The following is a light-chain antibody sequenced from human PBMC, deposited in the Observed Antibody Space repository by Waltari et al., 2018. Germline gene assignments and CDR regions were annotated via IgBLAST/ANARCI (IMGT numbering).Light chain of an antibody. CDR3: SSYTEISTVV. Sequence: QSALTQPASVSGSPGQSLTISCTGTRGDVGGYNYASWYQLHPGKAPKLVIYDVTNRPSGVSSRFSGSKSGNTASLTISGLQAEDEADYYCSSYTEISTVVFGGGTKLTVL. CDR1: RGDVGGYNY. J-gene: IGLJ3*02. CDR2: DVT. V-gene: IGLV2-14*03.